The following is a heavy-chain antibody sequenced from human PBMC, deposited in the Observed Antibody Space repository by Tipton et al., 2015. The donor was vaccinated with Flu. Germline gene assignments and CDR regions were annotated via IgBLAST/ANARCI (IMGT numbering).Heavy chain of an antibody. CDR2: IYTSGST. Sequence: LRLSCTVSGGSISSYYWSWIRQPAGKGLEWIGRIYTSGSTNYNPSLKSRVTMSVDTSKNQFSLKLSSVTAADTAVYYCARELPIAARDDAFDIWGQGTMVTVSS. CDR3: ARELPIAARDDAFDI. V-gene: IGHV4-4*07. CDR1: GGSISSYY. D-gene: IGHD6-6*01. J-gene: IGHJ3*02.